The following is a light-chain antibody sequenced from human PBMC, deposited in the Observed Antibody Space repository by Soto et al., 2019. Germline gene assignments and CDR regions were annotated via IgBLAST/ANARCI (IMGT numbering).Light chain of an antibody. J-gene: IGKJ1*01. CDR1: QSISSN. CDR3: QQYSNWPET. V-gene: IGKV3-15*01. Sequence: EIVMTQSPATLSVSPGERASLSCRASQSISSNLAWYQQKPGQAPRLLIYDASTRATGIPARFSGSGSGTEFTLTISSLRSEDFAVYYCQQYSNWPETFGQGTKV. CDR2: DAS.